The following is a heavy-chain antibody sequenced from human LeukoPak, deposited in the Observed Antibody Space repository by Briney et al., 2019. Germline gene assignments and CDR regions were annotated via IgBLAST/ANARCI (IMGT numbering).Heavy chain of an antibody. CDR2: ISYDGSNK. CDR3: AREVAYDILTGCLDY. V-gene: IGHV3-30-3*01. Sequence: GRSLRLSCAASGSTFSSYAMHWVRQAPGKGLEWVAVISYDGSNKYYADSVKGRFTISRDNSKNTLYLQMNSLRAEDTAVYYCAREVAYDILTGCLDYWGQGTLVTVSS. CDR1: GSTFSSYA. D-gene: IGHD3-9*01. J-gene: IGHJ4*02.